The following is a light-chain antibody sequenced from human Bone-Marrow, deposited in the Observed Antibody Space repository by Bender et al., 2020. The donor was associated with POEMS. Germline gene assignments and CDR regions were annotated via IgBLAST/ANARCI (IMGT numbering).Light chain of an antibody. CDR3: AVWDDSLNGWV. CDR1: SSNIGAHA. V-gene: IGLV1-44*01. CDR2: GDT. Sequence: QSVLTQPPSASGTPGQRVTISCSGGSSNIGAHAVNWYQQLPGTAPKLLIYGDTNRPSGVPDRFSGSRSGTSASLAISGLQSEDEADYYCAVWDDSLNGWVFGGGTKLTVL. J-gene: IGLJ3*02.